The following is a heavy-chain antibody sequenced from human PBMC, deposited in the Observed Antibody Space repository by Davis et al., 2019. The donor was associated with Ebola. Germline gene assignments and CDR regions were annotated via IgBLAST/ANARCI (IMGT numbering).Heavy chain of an antibody. CDR1: GGSISTSNW. CDR3: ARAPYSSSLGMDV. Sequence: MPSETLSLTCAVSGGSISTSNWWSWVRQPPGKGLEWIGEIYHSGSTNYNPSLKSRVTISADKSKNQFSLKLNSVTAADAAVYYCARAPYSSSLGMDVWGQGTTVTVSS. CDR2: IYHSGST. D-gene: IGHD6-13*01. V-gene: IGHV4-4*02. J-gene: IGHJ6*02.